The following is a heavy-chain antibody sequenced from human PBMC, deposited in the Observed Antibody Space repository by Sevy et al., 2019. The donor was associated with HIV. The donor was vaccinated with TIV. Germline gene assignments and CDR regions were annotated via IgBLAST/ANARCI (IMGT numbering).Heavy chain of an antibody. CDR3: ARGGNVVVPAAIRVDP. J-gene: IGHJ5*02. V-gene: IGHV1-2*02. CDR1: GYTFTGYY. D-gene: IGHD2-2*02. Sequence: ASVKVSCKASGYTFTGYYMHWVRQAPGQGLEWMGWINPNSSGTNYAQKFQGRVTMTRDTSISTAYMELSRLRSDDTAVYYCARGGNVVVPAAIRVDPWGQGTLVTVSS. CDR2: INPNSSGT.